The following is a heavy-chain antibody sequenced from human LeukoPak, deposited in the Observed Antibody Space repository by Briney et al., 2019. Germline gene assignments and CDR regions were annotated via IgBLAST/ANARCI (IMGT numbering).Heavy chain of an antibody. CDR1: GFTFSSYW. J-gene: IGHJ4*02. D-gene: IGHD6-19*01. CDR2: IKTEGYDK. V-gene: IGHV3-7*01. CDR3: ARALYNHGWFPDYFDY. Sequence: GGSLRLSCAASGFTFSSYWMGWVRQAPGKGLEWVANIKTEGYDKYYVDSLRGRFTISRDNANNSLYLQMDSLRAEDTAVYYCARALYNHGWFPDYFDYWGQGTLVTVSS.